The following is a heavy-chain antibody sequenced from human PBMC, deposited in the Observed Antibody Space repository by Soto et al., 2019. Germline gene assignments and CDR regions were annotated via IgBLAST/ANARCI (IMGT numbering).Heavy chain of an antibody. J-gene: IGHJ3*02. Sequence: PSETLSLTCTVSGGSISSGGYYWSWIRQHPGKGLEWIGYIYYSGSTYYNPSLKSRVTISVDTSKNQFSLKLSSVTAADTAVYYCARDEVTGGGGYNSNAFDIRAQGTMVTVSS. CDR1: GGSISSGGYY. V-gene: IGHV4-31*03. CDR3: ARDEVTGGGGYNSNAFDI. CDR2: IYYSGST. D-gene: IGHD5-12*01.